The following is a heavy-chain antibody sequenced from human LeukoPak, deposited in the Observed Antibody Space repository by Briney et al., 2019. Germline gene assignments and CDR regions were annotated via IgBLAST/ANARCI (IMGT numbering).Heavy chain of an antibody. CDR1: GGSISTSTYY. CDR2: IYKTGST. CDR3: AREPRSYYDSSGYFDY. Sequence: SETLSLTCIVSGGSISTSTYYWAWVRQPPGKGLEWIGSIYKTGSTNYSPSLKSRVTISVDTSENQFSLKLSSVTAADTAVYYCAREPRSYYDSSGYFDYWGQGTLVTVSS. J-gene: IGHJ4*02. V-gene: IGHV4-39*02. D-gene: IGHD3-22*01.